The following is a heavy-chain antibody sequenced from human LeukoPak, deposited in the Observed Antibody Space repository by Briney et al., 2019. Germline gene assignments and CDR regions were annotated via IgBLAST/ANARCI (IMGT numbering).Heavy chain of an antibody. CDR3: ARDRPGIAAAGLDY. J-gene: IGHJ4*02. Sequence: GGSLRLSCAASGFTFSSYAMSWVRQAPGKGLEWVSAISGSDGSTYYADSVKGRFTISRDNSKNTLYLQMNSVRAEDTAVYYCARDRPGIAAAGLDYWGQGTLVTVSS. CDR2: ISGSDGST. CDR1: GFTFSSYA. D-gene: IGHD6-13*01. V-gene: IGHV3-23*01.